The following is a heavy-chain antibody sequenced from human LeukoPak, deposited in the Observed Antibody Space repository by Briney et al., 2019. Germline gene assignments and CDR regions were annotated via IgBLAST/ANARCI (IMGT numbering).Heavy chain of an antibody. CDR2: IIPIFGTA. D-gene: IGHD3-9*01. Sequence: SVKVSCKASGGTFSSYAISWVRQAPGQGLEWMGGIIPIFGTANYAQKFQGRVTITTDESTSTAYMELSSLRSEDTAVYYCARNYYDVLTGYSIDYWGQGTLVTVSS. V-gene: IGHV1-69*05. J-gene: IGHJ4*02. CDR1: GGTFSSYA. CDR3: ARNYYDVLTGYSIDY.